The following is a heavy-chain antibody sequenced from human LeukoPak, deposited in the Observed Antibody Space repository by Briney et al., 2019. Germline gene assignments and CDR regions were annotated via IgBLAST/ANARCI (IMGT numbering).Heavy chain of an antibody. J-gene: IGHJ5*02. Sequence: PGGSLRLSCAASGFTFDDYAMHWVRQAPGKGLEWVSGISWNSGSIGYADSVKGRFTISRDNAKNSLYLQMNNLRAEDTALYYCAKDNGVSFDPWGQGTLVTVSS. CDR2: ISWNSGSI. CDR1: GFTFDDYA. CDR3: AKDNGVSFDP. V-gene: IGHV3-9*01. D-gene: IGHD3-3*01.